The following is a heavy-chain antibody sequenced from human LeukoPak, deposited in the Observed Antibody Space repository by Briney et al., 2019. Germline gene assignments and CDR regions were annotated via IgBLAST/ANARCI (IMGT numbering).Heavy chain of an antibody. Sequence: PSETLSLTCAVYGGSFSGYYSSWIRQPPGKGLEWIGEINHSGSTNYNPSLKGRVTISVDTSKNQFSLKLSSVTAADTAVYYCARGEWLRSWFGYWGQGTLVTVSS. CDR1: GGSFSGYY. V-gene: IGHV4-34*01. CDR3: ARGEWLRSWFGY. D-gene: IGHD5-12*01. CDR2: INHSGST. J-gene: IGHJ4*02.